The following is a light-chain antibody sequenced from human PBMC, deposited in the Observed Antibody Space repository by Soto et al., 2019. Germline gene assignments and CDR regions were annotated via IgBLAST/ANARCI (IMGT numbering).Light chain of an antibody. J-gene: IGKJ4*01. Sequence: EVVLTQSPVTLSLSPGERATLSCRASKSVGSYLSWYQQKPGQAPRLLLYDTSNRATGIPARFSGSGSGTDFTLTISSLEPEDFPVFYCQQRSNWVTFGGGTRVEI. CDR1: KSVGSY. CDR3: QQRSNWVT. CDR2: DTS. V-gene: IGKV3-11*01.